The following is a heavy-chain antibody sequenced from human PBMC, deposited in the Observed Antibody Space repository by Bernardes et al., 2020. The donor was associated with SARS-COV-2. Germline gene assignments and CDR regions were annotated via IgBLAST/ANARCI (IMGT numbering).Heavy chain of an antibody. Sequence: ASVKVSCKASGYTLSSYDINWVRQAPGQGLEWMGWMNPHSGYTAYAQNFQGRVTMTRDTSINTAYMELSSLRSEDTAVYYCARGEEVEDGDQFPWGQGTLVTVSS. J-gene: IGHJ5*02. D-gene: IGHD4-17*01. V-gene: IGHV1-8*01. CDR3: ARGEEVEDGDQFP. CDR1: GYTLSSYD. CDR2: MNPHSGYT.